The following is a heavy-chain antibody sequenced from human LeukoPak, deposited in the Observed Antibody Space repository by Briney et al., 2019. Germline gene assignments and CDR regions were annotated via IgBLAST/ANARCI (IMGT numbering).Heavy chain of an antibody. J-gene: IGHJ4*02. V-gene: IGHV3-64*05. CDR2: ISSNGGRT. CDR3: VKDPHSSGGYYFDY. CDR1: GFTFSNYA. D-gene: IGHD6-19*01. Sequence: PGGSLRLSCSVSGFTFSNYAMHWVRQAPGKGLEYASGISSNGGRTYYADSVKGRFTISRDNSKNTMYVQMSTLRVEDTAVYYCVKDPHSSGGYYFDYWGQGTLVTVSS.